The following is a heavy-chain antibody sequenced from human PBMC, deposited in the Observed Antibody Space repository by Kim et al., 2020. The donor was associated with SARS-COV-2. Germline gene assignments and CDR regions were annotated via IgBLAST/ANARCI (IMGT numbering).Heavy chain of an antibody. D-gene: IGHD3-10*01. CDR1: GGTFSSYA. CDR2: IIPIFGTA. V-gene: IGHV1-69*13. J-gene: IGHJ6*02. CDR3: ASDYYGSGSYYIRPMQKYYYGMDV. Sequence: SVKVSCKASGGTFSSYAISWVRQAPGQGLEWMGGIIPIFGTANYAQKFQGRVTITADESTSTAYMELSSLRSEDTAVYYCASDYYGSGSYYIRPMQKYYYGMDVWGQGTTVTVSS.